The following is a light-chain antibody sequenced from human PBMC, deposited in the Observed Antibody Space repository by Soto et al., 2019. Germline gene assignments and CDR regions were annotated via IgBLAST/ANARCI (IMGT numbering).Light chain of an antibody. Sequence: EIVLTQSPATLSLSPGDKVTLSCRASQSVSSYLTWYQQKPGQAPRLLIYEASKRATGIPARFSGSGSGTDLTLTISSLVAEDFAVYFCQQYSSCSLETFGPGTQVDIK. CDR3: QQYSSCSLET. CDR1: QSVSSY. J-gene: IGKJ3*01. CDR2: EAS. V-gene: IGKV3-11*01.